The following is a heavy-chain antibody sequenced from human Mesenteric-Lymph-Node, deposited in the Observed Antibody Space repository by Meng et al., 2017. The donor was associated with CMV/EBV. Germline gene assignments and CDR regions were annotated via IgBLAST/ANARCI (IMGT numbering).Heavy chain of an antibody. CDR1: GFTLSNYW. CDR3: TRDVYDNSGYYYWDH. Sequence: ESLKISCAASGFTLSNYWMHWVRQVPGKGLVWVSRISTDGRNTFYADSVKGRFTISRDNAKNSLYLQMNSLRAEDTAMYYCTRDVYDNSGYYYWDHWGQGTLVTVSS. CDR2: ISTDGRNT. D-gene: IGHD3-22*01. V-gene: IGHV3-74*01. J-gene: IGHJ4*02.